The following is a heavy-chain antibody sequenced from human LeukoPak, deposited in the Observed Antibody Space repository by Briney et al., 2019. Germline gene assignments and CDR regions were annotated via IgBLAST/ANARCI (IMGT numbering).Heavy chain of an antibody. J-gene: IGHJ4*02. D-gene: IGHD1-26*01. V-gene: IGHV3-23*01. CDR2: ISGGSAPT. CDR3: AKSESYSFDY. CDR1: GFAFRSYA. Sequence: GGSLRLSCAASGFAFRSYAMSWVRQAPGEGLEWVSAISGGSAPTYYADSVKGRLTISRDNSKNTLYLQMNSLRAEDTALYYCAKSESYSFDYWGQGPLDTVSS.